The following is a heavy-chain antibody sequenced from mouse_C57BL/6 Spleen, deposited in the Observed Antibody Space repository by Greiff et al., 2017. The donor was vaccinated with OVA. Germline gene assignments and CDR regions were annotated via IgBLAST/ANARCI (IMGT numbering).Heavy chain of an antibody. J-gene: IGHJ2*01. CDR1: GYTFTSYW. CDR3: ARYYGSSYPYYIDY. CDR2: IYTGSGST. Sequence: QVQLQQPGAELVKPGASVKMSCTASGYTFTSYWITWVKQRPGKGLEWIGDIYTGSGSTNYNEKFKSKATLTVDTSSITAYMQLSSLTADDSAVYYFARYYGSSYPYYIDYWGQGTTLTVSS. V-gene: IGHV1-55*01. D-gene: IGHD1-1*01.